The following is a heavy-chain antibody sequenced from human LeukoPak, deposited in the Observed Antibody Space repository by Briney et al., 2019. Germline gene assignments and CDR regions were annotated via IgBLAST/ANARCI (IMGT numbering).Heavy chain of an antibody. V-gene: IGHV3-48*02. CDR1: GFTFSLYS. CDR3: ARGKNENYYYYYGMDV. J-gene: IGHJ6*02. CDR2: ISSGSSSI. Sequence: GGSLRLSCEASGFTFSLYSMNWVRQAPGKGLEWVSYISSGSSSIYYADSVKGRFTVSRDNAKNSLYLQINSLRDEDTAVYYCARGKNENYYYYYGMDVWGQGTTVTVSS.